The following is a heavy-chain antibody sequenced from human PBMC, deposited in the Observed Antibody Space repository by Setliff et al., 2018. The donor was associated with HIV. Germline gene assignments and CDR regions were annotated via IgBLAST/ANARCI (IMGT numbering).Heavy chain of an antibody. Sequence: PGGSLRLSCAASGFTFSSYEMNWVRQAPGKGLEWVAVIWYDGSKKYYADSVKGRFTISRDDAEKSVYLQMNSLRAEDTAVYYCARAGVVEGYYYYYYMDVWGKGTTVTVSS. CDR3: ARAGVVEGYYYYYYMDV. CDR2: IWYDGSKK. D-gene: IGHD2-15*01. J-gene: IGHJ6*03. V-gene: IGHV3-33*08. CDR1: GFTFSSYE.